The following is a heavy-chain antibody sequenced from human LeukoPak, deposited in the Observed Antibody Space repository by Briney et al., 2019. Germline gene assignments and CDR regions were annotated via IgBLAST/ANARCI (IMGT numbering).Heavy chain of an antibody. CDR2: INLNSDVT. CDR3: AILYMIRRVAGNWFDP. Sequence: ASLKDSCKAPGYIFTAYNMHWVRQTPEQRLEWMARINLNSDVTNYTQKLRGTGTMTRDTFISTRYMEQCRLTDAKTAAYIRAILYMIRRVAGNWFDPWGERTLVSVSS. J-gene: IGHJ5*02. CDR1: GYIFTAYN. V-gene: IGHV1-2*06. D-gene: IGHD3-10*01.